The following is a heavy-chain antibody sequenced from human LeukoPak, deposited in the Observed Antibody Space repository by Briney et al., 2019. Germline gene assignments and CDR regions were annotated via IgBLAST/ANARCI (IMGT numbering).Heavy chain of an antibody. Sequence: SGTLSLTCTVSGGSISGYYWTWIRQPPGKGLEWICQIYYTGSTNYNPSLKSRLTMSVDTSKNQFSLRLSSVTPADTAVYYCARKYYYDSERGAFDMWGQGTVVSVTS. D-gene: IGHD3-22*01. CDR3: ARKYYYDSERGAFDM. V-gene: IGHV4-59*01. CDR1: GGSISGYY. J-gene: IGHJ3*02. CDR2: IYYTGST.